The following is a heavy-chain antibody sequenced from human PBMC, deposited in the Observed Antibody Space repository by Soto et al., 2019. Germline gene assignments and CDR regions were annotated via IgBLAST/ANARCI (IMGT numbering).Heavy chain of an antibody. V-gene: IGHV3-9*01. Sequence: ESGGGLVQPGRSLRLSCAASGFTFDDYAMHWVRQAPGKGLEWVSGISWNSGSIGYADSVKGRFTISRDNAKNSLYLQMNSLRAEDTALYYCAKAKGGDILTGYGDYWGQGTLVTVSS. CDR1: GFTFDDYA. CDR2: ISWNSGSI. J-gene: IGHJ4*02. CDR3: AKAKGGDILTGYGDY. D-gene: IGHD3-9*01.